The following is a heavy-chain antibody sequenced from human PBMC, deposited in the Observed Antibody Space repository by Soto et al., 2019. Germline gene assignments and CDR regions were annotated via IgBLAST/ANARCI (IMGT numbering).Heavy chain of an antibody. Sequence: QLQLQESGPGLVKPSETLSLTCSVSGGSISSSSYYWGSIRQPPVKRLEWIGSIYYSGRIYYNPSLKGRVTISVGTSKNQFSLKLSSVTAAETAVYYCARQSSGWYIWFDPWGQGTLVTVSS. CDR2: IYYSGRI. J-gene: IGHJ5*02. CDR3: ARQSSGWYIWFDP. V-gene: IGHV4-39*01. D-gene: IGHD6-19*01. CDR1: GGSISSSSYY.